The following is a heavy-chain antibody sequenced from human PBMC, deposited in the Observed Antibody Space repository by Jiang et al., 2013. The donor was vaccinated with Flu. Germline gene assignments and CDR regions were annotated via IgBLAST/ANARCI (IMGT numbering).Heavy chain of an antibody. CDR3: ASLLSYCSSTSCYDAFDI. J-gene: IGHJ3*02. CDR2: IYYSGST. V-gene: IGHV4-59*01. Sequence: PGLVKPSETLSLTCTVSGGSISSYYWSWIRQPPGKGLEWIGYIYYSGSTNYNPSLKSRVTISVDTSKNQFSLKLSSVTAADTAVYYCASLLSYCSSTSCYDAFDIWGQGTMVTVSS. D-gene: IGHD2-2*01. CDR1: GGSISSYY.